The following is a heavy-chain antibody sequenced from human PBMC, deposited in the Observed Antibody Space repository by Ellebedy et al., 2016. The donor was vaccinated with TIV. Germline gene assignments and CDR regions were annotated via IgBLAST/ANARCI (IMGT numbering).Heavy chain of an antibody. V-gene: IGHV3-23*01. Sequence: PGGSLRLSCAASGVTFRNYVMTWVRQTPGRGPEWVSTISPGGDSTYYGEPVRGRFTISRDNFKNTLSREMDDLRGEDTAKYYCAKDFVVGGNPRSDFWGQGTLVIVSS. CDR1: GVTFRNYV. J-gene: IGHJ4*02. CDR2: ISPGGDST. CDR3: AKDFVVGGNPRSDF. D-gene: IGHD1-26*01.